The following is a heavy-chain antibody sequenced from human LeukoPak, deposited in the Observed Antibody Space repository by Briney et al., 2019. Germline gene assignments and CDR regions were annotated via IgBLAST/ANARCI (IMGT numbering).Heavy chain of an antibody. D-gene: IGHD3-22*01. J-gene: IGHJ3*02. CDR2: IYYSGST. CDR3: ARETYYYDSSGYYLLSDAFDI. V-gene: IGHV4-59*01. CDR1: GGSISSYY. Sequence: SETLSLTCTVSGGSISSYYWSWIRQPPGKGLEWIGYIYYSGSTNYNPSLKSRVTISVDTSKNQFSLKLSSVTAADTAVYYCARETYYYDSSGYYLLSDAFDIWGQGTMVTVSS.